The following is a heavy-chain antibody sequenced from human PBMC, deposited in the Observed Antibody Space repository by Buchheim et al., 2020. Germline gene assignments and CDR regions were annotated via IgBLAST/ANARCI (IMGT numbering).Heavy chain of an antibody. CDR3: ARAGGDIVVVPAAIPFDY. J-gene: IGHJ4*02. D-gene: IGHD2-2*02. CDR2: INHSGST. CDR1: GGSFSGYY. Sequence: QVQLQQWGAGLLKPSETLSLTCAVYGGSFSGYYWSWIRQPPGKGLEWIGEINHSGSTNYNPSLKSRVTISVDTSKNQFSLKLSSVTAADTAVYYCARAGGDIVVVPAAIPFDYWGQGTL. V-gene: IGHV4-34*01.